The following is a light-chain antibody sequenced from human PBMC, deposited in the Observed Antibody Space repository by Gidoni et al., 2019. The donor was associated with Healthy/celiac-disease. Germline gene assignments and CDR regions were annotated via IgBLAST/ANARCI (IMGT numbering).Light chain of an antibody. CDR3: QQYGSSVWT. CDR1: QSVSSRL. Sequence: EIVLTQSPGTLSLSPGERATLACRASQSVSSRLLAWYQQQPGQAPRLLIFGSSSRAAGISDRFSGSGSGTDFTLTISRLAPEDFAVYYCQQYGSSVWTFGQGTKVEIK. V-gene: IGKV3-20*01. J-gene: IGKJ1*01. CDR2: GSS.